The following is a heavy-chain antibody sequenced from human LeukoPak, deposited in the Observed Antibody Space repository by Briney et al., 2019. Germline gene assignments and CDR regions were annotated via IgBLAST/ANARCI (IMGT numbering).Heavy chain of an antibody. CDR2: ISSSSSYI. CDR3: ARGPMLVITTIFDY. Sequence: GGSLRLSCSVSGFTFSSYSMNWVRQAPGKGLEWVSSISSSSSYIYYADSVKGRFTISRDNAKNSLYLQMNSLRAEDTAVYFCARGPMLVITTIFDYWGQGTLVTVSS. CDR1: GFTFSSYS. V-gene: IGHV3-21*01. J-gene: IGHJ4*02. D-gene: IGHD3-22*01.